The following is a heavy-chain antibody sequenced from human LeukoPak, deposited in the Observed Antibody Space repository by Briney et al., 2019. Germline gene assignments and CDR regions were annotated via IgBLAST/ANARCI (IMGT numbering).Heavy chain of an antibody. J-gene: IGHJ4*02. Sequence: GASVKVSCKASGYSFTGYFMHWVRQAPGQGLEWMGWINTHSGDTDYAQKFQGRVTMSRDTSISTAYMELSSLRSDDMAVYYCAGEGAASGLYYFDYWGQGTLVIVSS. V-gene: IGHV1-2*02. CDR2: INTHSGDT. D-gene: IGHD6-13*01. CDR1: GYSFTGYF. CDR3: AGEGAASGLYYFDY.